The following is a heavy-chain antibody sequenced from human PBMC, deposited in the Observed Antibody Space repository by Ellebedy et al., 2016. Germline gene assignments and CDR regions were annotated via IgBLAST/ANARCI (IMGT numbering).Heavy chain of an antibody. CDR2: INHSGST. CDR1: GGSFSGYY. V-gene: IGHV4-34*01. Sequence: SETLSLXXAVYGGSFSGYYWSWIRQPPGKGLEWIGEINHSGSTNYNPSLKSRVTISVDTSKNQFSLKLSSVTAADTAVYYCAAQRITMVRGAKYYYYYGMDVWGQGTTVTVSS. D-gene: IGHD3-10*01. J-gene: IGHJ6*02. CDR3: AAQRITMVRGAKYYYYYGMDV.